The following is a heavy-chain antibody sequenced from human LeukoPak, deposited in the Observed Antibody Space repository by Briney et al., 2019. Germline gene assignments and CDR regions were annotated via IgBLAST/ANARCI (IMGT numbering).Heavy chain of an antibody. Sequence: ASVKVSCKASGYTFTGYYMHWVRQAPGQGLEWMGWINPNSGGTNYAQKFQGRVTMTRDTSISTAYMELSRLRSDDTAVYYCAREVTVLFRGTDAFDIWGQGTMVTVSS. CDR1: GYTFTGYY. CDR3: AREVTVLFRGTDAFDI. V-gene: IGHV1-2*02. J-gene: IGHJ3*02. CDR2: INPNSGGT. D-gene: IGHD1/OR15-1a*01.